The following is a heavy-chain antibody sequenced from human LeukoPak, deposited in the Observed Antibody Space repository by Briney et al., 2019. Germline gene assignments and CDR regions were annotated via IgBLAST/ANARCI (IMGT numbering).Heavy chain of an antibody. CDR1: GGSFSGYY. Sequence: SETLSLTCAVYGGSFSGYYWSWIRQPPGKGLEWIGEINHSGSTNYNPSLKSRVTISVDTSKNQFSLKLSSVTAADTAVYYCARQSLYSSSWYYYYYMGVWGKGTTVTVSS. V-gene: IGHV4-34*01. CDR3: ARQSLYSSSWYYYYYMGV. CDR2: INHSGST. D-gene: IGHD6-13*01. J-gene: IGHJ6*03.